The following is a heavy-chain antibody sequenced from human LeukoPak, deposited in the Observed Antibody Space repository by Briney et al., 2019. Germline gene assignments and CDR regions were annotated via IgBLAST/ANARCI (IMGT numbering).Heavy chain of an antibody. CDR3: ARLPYGGNSVDY. D-gene: IGHD4-17*01. CDR1: GGSISSYY. J-gene: IGHJ4*02. V-gene: IGHV4-59*08. CDR2: IYYGGST. Sequence: SETLSLTCTVSGGSISSYYWSWIRQPPGKGLEWIGYIYYGGSTNYNPSLKSRVTISVDTSKNQFSLKLSSVTAADTAVYYCARLPYGGNSVDYWGQGTLDTVSS.